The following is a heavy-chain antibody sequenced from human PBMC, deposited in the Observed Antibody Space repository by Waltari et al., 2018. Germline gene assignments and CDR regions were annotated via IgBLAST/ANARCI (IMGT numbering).Heavy chain of an antibody. D-gene: IGHD3-10*01. Sequence: QLQLQQSGPGLVKPSETLSLICTVSGASFSSSDYYWGWIRQPPGKGLEWIGNINYSGSTYYTPSLKSRVSIFVDASKNQFSLELRSVTAADTATYYCARLPYYIGSGNYPYAMDVWGPGTTVTVSS. CDR3: ARLPYYIGSGNYPYAMDV. CDR1: GASFSSSDYY. CDR2: INYSGST. J-gene: IGHJ6*02. V-gene: IGHV4-39*01.